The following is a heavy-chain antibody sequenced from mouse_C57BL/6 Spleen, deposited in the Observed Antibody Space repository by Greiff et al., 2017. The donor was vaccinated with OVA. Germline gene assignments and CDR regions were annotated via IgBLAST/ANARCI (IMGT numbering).Heavy chain of an antibody. CDR3: ARGDSIASVSRIAY. Sequence: VQLQQSGAELARPGASVKLSCKASGYTFTSYGISWVKQRTGQGLEWIGEIYPRSGNTYYNEKFKGKATLTADKSSSTAYMELRSLTAEDAAVYFCARGDSIASVSRIAYWGQGTLVTVSA. J-gene: IGHJ3*01. V-gene: IGHV1-81*01. D-gene: IGHD1-1*01. CDR1: GYTFTSYG. CDR2: IYPRSGNT.